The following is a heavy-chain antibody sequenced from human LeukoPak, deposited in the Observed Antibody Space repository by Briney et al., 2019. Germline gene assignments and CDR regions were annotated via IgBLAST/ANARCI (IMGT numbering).Heavy chain of an antibody. CDR2: IYHSGST. CDR1: GGSISSSNW. J-gene: IGHJ6*03. V-gene: IGHV4-4*02. D-gene: IGHD2-15*01. CDR3: ARDGYCSGGSCHYYYMDV. Sequence: SETLSLTCAVSGGSISSSNWWSWVRQPPGKGLEWIGEIYHSGSTNYNPSLKSRVTISVDKSKNQFSLKLSSVTAADTAVYYCARDGYCSGGSCHYYYMDVWGKGTTVTVSS.